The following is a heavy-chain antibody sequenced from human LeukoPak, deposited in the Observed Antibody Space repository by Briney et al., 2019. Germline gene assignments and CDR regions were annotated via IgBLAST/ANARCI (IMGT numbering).Heavy chain of an antibody. V-gene: IGHV1-2*02. CDR3: ARDPNDSIAGGI. CDR1: GYTFTGYY. CDR2: INPNSGGT. D-gene: IGHD1-1*01. Sequence: GASVRVSCKASGYTFTGYYMHWVRQAPGQGLEWMGWINPNSGGTNYAQKFQGRVTMTRDTSISTAYMELSRLRSDDTAVYYCARDPNDSIAGGIWGQGTMVTVSS. J-gene: IGHJ3*02.